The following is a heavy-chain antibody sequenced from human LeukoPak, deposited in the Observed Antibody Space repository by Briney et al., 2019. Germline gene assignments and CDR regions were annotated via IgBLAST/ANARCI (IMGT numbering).Heavy chain of an antibody. Sequence: ASETLSLTCTVSGGSISSYYWSWIRQPAGKGLEWIGRIYTSGSTNYNPSLKSRVTISVDTSKNQFSLKLSSVTAADTAVYYCARLRLLITIFGVVTYYFDYWGQGTLVTVSS. J-gene: IGHJ4*02. CDR1: GGSISSYY. CDR2: IYTSGST. D-gene: IGHD3-3*01. V-gene: IGHV4-4*07. CDR3: ARLRLLITIFGVVTYYFDY.